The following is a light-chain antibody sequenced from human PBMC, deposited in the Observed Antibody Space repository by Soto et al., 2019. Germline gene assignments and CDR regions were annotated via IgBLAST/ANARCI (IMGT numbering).Light chain of an antibody. J-gene: IGKJ2*01. CDR3: QESYSTLYT. V-gene: IGKV1-39*01. CDR2: AAS. CDR1: QSISSF. Sequence: DIQMTQSPSSLSASVGDRVTITCRASQSISSFLNWYQQKPGKAPKLLIYAASSLHSGVPLRFSGSRSGTDFTLTISSLQPEDFATYYCQESYSTLYTFGQWTKLEIK.